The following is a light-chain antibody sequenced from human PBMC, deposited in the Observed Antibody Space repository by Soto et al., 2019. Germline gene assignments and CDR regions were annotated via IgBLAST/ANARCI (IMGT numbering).Light chain of an antibody. V-gene: IGKV3-15*01. CDR1: HSVGNN. CDR3: QQYDDWPRT. CDR2: GAS. J-gene: IGKJ5*01. Sequence: DIVMTQSPATLSVSPGERATLSCRASHSVGNNLAWYQQKPGQAPRRRIPGASIRATGVPARFSGSVSGTEFTLSICGMQSEDFAVYYCQQYDDWPRTFGQGTLLEIK.